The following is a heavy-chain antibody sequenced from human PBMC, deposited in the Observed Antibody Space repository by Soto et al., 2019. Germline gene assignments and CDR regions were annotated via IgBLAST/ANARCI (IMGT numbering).Heavy chain of an antibody. CDR2: IIVASGRT. V-gene: IGHV1-58*01. Sequence: QVPIVQSGPEVKRPGTSVRVSCKTSGFTFTNSAVQWVRQARGQRLEWIGWIIVASGRTNYAREVQERVTISRDTSTSTAYMELSGLRSEDTAVYYGVAELYSGDGCYSFDFWGQGTMVTVSS. CDR1: GFTFTNSA. CDR3: VAELYSGDGCYSFDF. D-gene: IGHD2-21*02. J-gene: IGHJ3*01.